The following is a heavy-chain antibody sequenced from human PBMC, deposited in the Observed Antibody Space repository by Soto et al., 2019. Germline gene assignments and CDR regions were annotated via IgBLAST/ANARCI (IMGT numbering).Heavy chain of an antibody. V-gene: IGHV3-33*01. CDR3: ARGRRIVGATDFDY. D-gene: IGHD1-26*01. J-gene: IGHJ4*02. Sequence: SLRLSCAASGFTFSSYGMHWVRQAPGKGLEWVAVIWYDGSNKYYADSVKGRFTISRDNSKNTLYLQMNSLRAEDTAVYYCARGRRIVGATDFDYWGQGTLVTVSS. CDR1: GFTFSSYG. CDR2: IWYDGSNK.